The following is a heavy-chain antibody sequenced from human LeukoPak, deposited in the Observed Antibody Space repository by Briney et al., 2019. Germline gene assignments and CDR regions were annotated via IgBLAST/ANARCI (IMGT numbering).Heavy chain of an antibody. D-gene: IGHD2-8*01. J-gene: IGHJ3*02. CDR1: GGTFSSYA. V-gene: IGHV1-69*06. Sequence: GASVKVSCKASGGTFSSYAISWVRQAPGQGLEWMGGIFPIFGTANYAQKFQGRVTITADKSTSTAYMELSSLRSEDTAMYYCARRYCTNGVCWHDRGAFDIWGQGRKVTVSS. CDR2: IFPIFGTA. CDR3: ARRYCTNGVCWHDRGAFDI.